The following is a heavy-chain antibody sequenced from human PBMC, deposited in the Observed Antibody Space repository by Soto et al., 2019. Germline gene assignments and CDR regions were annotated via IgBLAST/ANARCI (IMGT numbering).Heavy chain of an antibody. CDR3: AKDAKTYYYDSSGYFPDYYYYGMDV. D-gene: IGHD3-22*01. J-gene: IGHJ6*02. CDR1: GFTFSSYA. Sequence: GGSLRLSCAASGFTFSSYAMSWVRQAPGKGLEWVSAISGSGGSTYYADSVKGRFTISRDNSKNTLYLQMNSLRAEDTAVYYCAKDAKTYYYDSSGYFPDYYYYGMDVWGQGTTVTVSS. CDR2: ISGSGGST. V-gene: IGHV3-23*01.